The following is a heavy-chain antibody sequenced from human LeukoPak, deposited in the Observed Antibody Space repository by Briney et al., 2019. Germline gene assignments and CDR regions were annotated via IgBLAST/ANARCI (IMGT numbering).Heavy chain of an antibody. V-gene: IGHV3-48*04. D-gene: IGHD3-10*02. CDR2: ISSSGSTI. CDR1: GFTFDDYG. Sequence: AGGSLRLSCAASGFTFDDYGMGWVRQAPGKGLEWVSYISSSGSTIYYADSVKGRFTISRDNAKNSLYLQMNSLRAEDTAVYYCAELGITMIGGVWGKGTTVTISS. J-gene: IGHJ6*04. CDR3: AELGITMIGGV.